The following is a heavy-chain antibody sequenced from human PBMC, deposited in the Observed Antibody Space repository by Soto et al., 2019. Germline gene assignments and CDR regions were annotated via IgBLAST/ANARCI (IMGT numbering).Heavy chain of an antibody. CDR1: GYIFTDHY. D-gene: IGHD3-10*01. J-gene: IGHJ3*02. V-gene: IGHV1-46*03. Sequence: QVQLVQSGAEVRKPGASVKVSCKTSGYIFTDHYIQWVRQAPGQGLEWMGMINPRGGVTTYTERLQGRVAMTRDTSTSTVYMELSSLTPEDTAVYYCGSDSGYYYYESNSPSNAFDNLGQGTLVTVSS. CDR3: GSDSGYYYYESNSPSNAFDN. CDR2: INPRGGVT.